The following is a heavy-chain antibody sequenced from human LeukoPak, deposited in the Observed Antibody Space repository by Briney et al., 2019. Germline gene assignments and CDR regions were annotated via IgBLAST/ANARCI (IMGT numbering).Heavy chain of an antibody. CDR1: GGSISSGDYY. CDR2: ICYSGST. CDR3: ARTYDSSGYYSWRDWYFDL. J-gene: IGHJ2*01. Sequence: SETLSLTCTVSGGSISSGDYYWSWIRQPPGKGLEWIGYICYSGSTYYNPSLKSRVTISVDTSKNQFSLKLSSVTAADTAVYYCARTYDSSGYYSWRDWYFDLWGRGTLVTVSS. V-gene: IGHV4-30-4*01. D-gene: IGHD3-22*01.